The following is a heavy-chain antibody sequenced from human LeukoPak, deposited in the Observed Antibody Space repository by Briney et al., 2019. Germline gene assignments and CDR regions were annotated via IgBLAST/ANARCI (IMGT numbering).Heavy chain of an antibody. CDR1: GGTFSTYP. J-gene: IGHJ4*02. D-gene: IGHD4-11*01. CDR3: ATGSVTSVTPLHY. V-gene: IGHV1-69*05. CDR2: IIPVFGTA. Sequence: SVKVSCKASGGTFSTYPISWMRQSPGQGLEWVGGIIPVFGTADYAQKFLGRVTITTDEVTGTAFLELSSLTSEDTAVYYCATGSVTSVTPLHYWGQGTLVTVSS.